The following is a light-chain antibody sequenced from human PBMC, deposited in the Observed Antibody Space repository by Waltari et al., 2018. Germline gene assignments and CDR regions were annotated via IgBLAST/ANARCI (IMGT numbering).Light chain of an antibody. J-gene: IGKJ2*01. CDR1: KSVFSSSSNKNQ. V-gene: IGKV4-1*01. CDR2: WAS. CDR3: HQYFDTPQT. Sequence: DIVMTQSPDSLAVSLGERVTIHCKSSKSVFSSSSNKNQLAWYHQKPGQPPKFLIYWASTRESGVPVRFSGSGSGTDFTLTISSLEAEDAALYFCHQYFDTPQTFGQGTRLEIK.